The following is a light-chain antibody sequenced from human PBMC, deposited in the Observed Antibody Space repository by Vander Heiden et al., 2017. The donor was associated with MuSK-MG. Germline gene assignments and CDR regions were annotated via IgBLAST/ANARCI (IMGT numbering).Light chain of an antibody. CDR3: QQDNSFPWT. Sequence: DSQITQYPSTLSASVGDRVTLTCRASQSISSWLAWYQQKPGKAPKLLIYKASSLESGVPSRFSGSGSGTEFPLPISSLQPDDFATYYCQQDNSFPWTFGQGTKVEIK. CDR2: KAS. V-gene: IGKV1-5*03. CDR1: QSISSW. J-gene: IGKJ1*01.